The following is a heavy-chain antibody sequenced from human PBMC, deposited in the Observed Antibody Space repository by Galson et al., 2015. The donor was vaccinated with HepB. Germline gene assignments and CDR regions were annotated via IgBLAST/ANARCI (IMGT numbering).Heavy chain of an antibody. J-gene: IGHJ4*02. CDR1: GDSVSSNSAA. CDR2: TYYRSKWYN. D-gene: IGHD3-10*01. Sequence: CAISGDSVSSNSAAWNWIRQSPSRGLEWLGRTYYRSKWYNEYAVSVKSRITIDPDTSKNQFSLQLNSVTPEDTAVYYCARRSGQKPYNFDYWGQETLVTVSS. CDR3: ARRSGQKPYNFDY. V-gene: IGHV6-1*01.